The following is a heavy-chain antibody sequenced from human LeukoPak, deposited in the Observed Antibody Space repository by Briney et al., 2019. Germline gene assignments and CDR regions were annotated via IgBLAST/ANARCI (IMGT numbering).Heavy chain of an antibody. CDR2: IYTSGST. CDR1: GGSISSYY. CDR3: ARVSLDYYGSGSYYHFAY. Sequence: PSETLSLTCTVSGGSISSYYWSWIRQPAGKGLEWIGRIYTSGSTNYNPSLKSRVTMSVDTSKNQFSLKLSSVTSADTAVYYCARVSLDYYGSGSYYHFAYWGQGTLVTVSS. D-gene: IGHD3-10*01. V-gene: IGHV4-4*07. J-gene: IGHJ4*02.